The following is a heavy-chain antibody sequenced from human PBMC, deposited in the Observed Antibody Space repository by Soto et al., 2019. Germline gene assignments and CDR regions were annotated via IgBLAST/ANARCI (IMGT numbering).Heavy chain of an antibody. Sequence: QVQLVESGGGVVQPGRSLRLSCAASGVTLSNFGMHWVRQAPGKGLEWVAVISGDGSTMFYADSVKGRFTISRDSSRNTLYLQMNSRRAEDTAVYHCVGEVASGYWGQGTLVTV. D-gene: IGHD2-21*01. V-gene: IGHV3-30*03. CDR2: ISGDGSTM. CDR3: VGEVASGY. CDR1: GVTLSNFG. J-gene: IGHJ4*02.